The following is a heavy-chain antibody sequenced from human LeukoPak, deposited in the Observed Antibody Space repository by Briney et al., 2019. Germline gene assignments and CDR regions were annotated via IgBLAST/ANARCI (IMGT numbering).Heavy chain of an antibody. CDR2: IYSSGTT. V-gene: IGHV4-39*01. Sequence: PSETLSLTCTVSGGSISSSRFYWGWIRQPPGKGLEWIGSIYSSGTTYYSPSLKSRVTISVDTSKNQFSLKLNSVTAADTAVYYCARVDGYFDYWGQGTLVTVSS. CDR3: ARVDGYFDY. D-gene: IGHD5-24*01. CDR1: GGSISSSRFY. J-gene: IGHJ4*02.